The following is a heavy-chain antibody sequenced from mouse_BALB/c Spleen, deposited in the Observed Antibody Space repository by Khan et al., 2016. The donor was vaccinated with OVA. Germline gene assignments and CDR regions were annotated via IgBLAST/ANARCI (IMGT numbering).Heavy chain of an antibody. J-gene: IGHJ4*01. CDR3: ASYGGLDYAMDY. CDR1: DFNIKDTY. Sequence: VQLQQSGAELVKPGASVKLSCTASDFNIKDTYMHWVKQRPEQGLEWIGRIDPANGNTQYDPKFQGKATITADTSSNTAYLRLSSLTSEDTAVYYCASYGGLDYAMDYWGQGTSVTVSS. CDR2: IDPANGNT. D-gene: IGHD1-1*02. V-gene: IGHV14-3*02.